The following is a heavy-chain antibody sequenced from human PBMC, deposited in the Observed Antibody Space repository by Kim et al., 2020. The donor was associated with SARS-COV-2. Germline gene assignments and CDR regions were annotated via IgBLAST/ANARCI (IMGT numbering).Heavy chain of an antibody. V-gene: IGHV3-74*01. J-gene: IGHJ6*02. Sequence: ADSVKVRCRITRDNAKNTLYLQMNSLRAGDTAVDYCARAMGYYGSIGMDFWGQGTTVTVSS. D-gene: IGHD3-10*01. CDR3: ARAMGYYGSIGMDF.